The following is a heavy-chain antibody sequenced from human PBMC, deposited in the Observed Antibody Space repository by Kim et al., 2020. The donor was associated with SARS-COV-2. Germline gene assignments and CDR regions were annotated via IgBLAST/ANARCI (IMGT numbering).Heavy chain of an antibody. CDR3: ATHDYGDYLPFDY. D-gene: IGHD4-17*01. V-gene: IGHV4-59*01. Sequence: NPSLKSRVTTSADTTKNQFSLMMSSVTAADTAVYYCATHDYGDYLPFDYWGQGTLVTVSS. J-gene: IGHJ4*02.